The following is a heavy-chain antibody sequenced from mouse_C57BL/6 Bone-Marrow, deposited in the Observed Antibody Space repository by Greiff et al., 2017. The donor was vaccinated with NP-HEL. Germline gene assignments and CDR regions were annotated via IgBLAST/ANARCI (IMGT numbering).Heavy chain of an antibody. CDR3: ARDAGVAPFAY. CDR2: SRNKANDYTT. Sequence: EVKLVESGGGLVHSGRSLRLSCATSGFTFSDFYMEWVRQAPGKGLEWIAASRNKANDYTTEYSASVKGRFIVSRDTSQSILYLQMNALRAEATAIYYCARDAGVAPFAYWGQGTLVTVSA. J-gene: IGHJ3*01. V-gene: IGHV7-1*01. CDR1: GFTFSDFY. D-gene: IGHD1-1*02.